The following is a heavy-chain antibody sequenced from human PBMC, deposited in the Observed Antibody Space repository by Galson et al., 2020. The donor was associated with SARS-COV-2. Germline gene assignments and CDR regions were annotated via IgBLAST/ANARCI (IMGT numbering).Heavy chain of an antibody. CDR3: ARDKEQLLLFGWLDS. V-gene: IGHV1-2*02. J-gene: IGHJ5*01. CDR1: GYTFTDYY. CDR2: IKPDSGGT. D-gene: IGHD2-21*02. Sequence: ASVKVSCKASGYTFTDYYIHWVRQAPGQGLEWMGWIKPDSGGTTYAQKFQGRVTMTRDTSISTAYMELNSLRSGDTAVYFCARDKEQLLLFGWLDSWGQGSMVTVSS.